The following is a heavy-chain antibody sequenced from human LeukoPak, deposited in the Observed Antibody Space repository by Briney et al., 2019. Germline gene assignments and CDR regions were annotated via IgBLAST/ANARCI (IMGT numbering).Heavy chain of an antibody. CDR2: INHSGST. V-gene: IGHV4-34*01. CDR3: ARGTGTTAY. J-gene: IGHJ4*02. D-gene: IGHD1-1*01. CDR1: GGSFSGYY. Sequence: PSETLSLTCAVYGGSFSGYYWSWIRQPPGKGLEWIGEINHSGSTNYNPSLKSRVTIPVDTSKNQFSLKLSSVTAADTAVYYCARGTGTTAYWGQGTLVTVSS.